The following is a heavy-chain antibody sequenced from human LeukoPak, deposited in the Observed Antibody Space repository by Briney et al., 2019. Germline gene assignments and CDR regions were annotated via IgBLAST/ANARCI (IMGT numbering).Heavy chain of an antibody. CDR2: IYYSGST. CDR3: ARVTGDSSGYYYLDY. J-gene: IGHJ4*02. V-gene: IGHV4-39*01. D-gene: IGHD3-22*01. CDR1: GGSISSSSYY. Sequence: SETLSLTCTVSGGSISSSSYYWGWIRQPPGKGLEWIGSIYYSGSTYYNPSLKSRVTISVDTSKNQFSLKLNSVTAADAAVYYCARVTGDSSGYYYLDYWGQGTLVTVSS.